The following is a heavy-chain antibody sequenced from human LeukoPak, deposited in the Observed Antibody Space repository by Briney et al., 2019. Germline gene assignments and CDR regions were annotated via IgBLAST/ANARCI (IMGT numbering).Heavy chain of an antibody. CDR3: ARVRVYYDSSGYYPRYYYYGMDV. D-gene: IGHD3-22*01. Sequence: ASVKVSCKASGYTFTGYYMHWVRQAPGQGLEWMGWINPNSGGTNYAQKFQGWVTMTRDTSISTAYMELSRLRSDDTAVYYCARVRVYYDSSGYYPRYYYYGMDVWGQGTTVTVSS. J-gene: IGHJ6*02. V-gene: IGHV1-2*04. CDR1: GYTFTGYY. CDR2: INPNSGGT.